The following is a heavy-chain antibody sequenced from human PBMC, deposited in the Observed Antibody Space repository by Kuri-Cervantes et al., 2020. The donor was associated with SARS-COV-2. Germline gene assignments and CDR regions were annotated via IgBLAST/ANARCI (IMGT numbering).Heavy chain of an antibody. CDR3: ARHVVSGWSGYFDY. Sequence: WVRQAPGKGLEWIGSIYYSGSTYYNPSLKSRVTISVDTSKNQFSLKLSSVTAADTAVYYCARHVVSGWSGYFDYWGQGTLVTVSS. D-gene: IGHD3-3*01. CDR2: IYYSGST. J-gene: IGHJ4*02. V-gene: IGHV4-39*01.